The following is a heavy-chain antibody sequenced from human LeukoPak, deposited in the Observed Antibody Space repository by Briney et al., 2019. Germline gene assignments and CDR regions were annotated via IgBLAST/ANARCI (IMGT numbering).Heavy chain of an antibody. D-gene: IGHD6-19*01. Sequence: GGSLRLSCAASGFTFSSYAMSWVRQAPGKGLEWVSAISGSGGSTYYADSVRGRFTISRDNSRNTVYLQMNSLRAEDTAVYYCARWDIAVAGLDCWGQGTLVTVSP. V-gene: IGHV3-23*01. CDR2: ISGSGGST. CDR3: ARWDIAVAGLDC. CDR1: GFTFSSYA. J-gene: IGHJ4*02.